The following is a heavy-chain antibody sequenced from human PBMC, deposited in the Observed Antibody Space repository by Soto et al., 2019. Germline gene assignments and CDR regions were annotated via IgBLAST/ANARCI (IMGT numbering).Heavy chain of an antibody. J-gene: IGHJ6*02. CDR2: INPNSGGT. CDR3: ARGGYGMDV. V-gene: IGHV1-2*02. D-gene: IGHD1-26*01. CDR1: GYTFTGYY. Sequence: GASVKVSCKASGYTFTGYYMHWVRQAPGQGLEWMGWINPNSGGTNYAQKFQGRVTMTGDASISTAYMELSSLRSEDTAVYYCARGGYGMDVWGQGTTVTVSS.